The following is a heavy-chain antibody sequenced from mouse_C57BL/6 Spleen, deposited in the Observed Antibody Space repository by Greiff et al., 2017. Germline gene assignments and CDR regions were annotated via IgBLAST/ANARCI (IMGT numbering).Heavy chain of an antibody. D-gene: IGHD1-1*01. J-gene: IGHJ1*03. CDR3: ARDPYYYGSSYGWYFDV. V-gene: IGHV3-6*01. CDR2: ISYDGSN. Sequence: EESGPGLVKPSQSLSLTCSVTGYSITSGYYWNWIRQFPGNKLEWMGYISYDGSNNYNPSLKNRISITRDTSKNQFFLKLNSVTTEDTATYYCARDPYYYGSSYGWYFDVWGTGTTVTVSS. CDR1: GYSITSGYY.